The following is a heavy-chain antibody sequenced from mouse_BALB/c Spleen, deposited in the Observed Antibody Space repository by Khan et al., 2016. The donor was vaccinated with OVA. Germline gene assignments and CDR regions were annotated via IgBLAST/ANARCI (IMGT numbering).Heavy chain of an antibody. CDR3: TRWATWFFDV. D-gene: IGHD3-1*01. Sequence: QVQLQQSGNELIRPGTSVKMSCKASGYTFTNYWLGWVKQRPGHGLEWIGDIYPTGYFTNYNEKFKGKATLTVDTSSNTAYMQLSGLTSEDSAVYFCTRWATWFFDVWGAGTTVTVSS. CDR1: GYTFTNYW. V-gene: IGHV1-63*02. J-gene: IGHJ1*01. CDR2: IYPTGYFT.